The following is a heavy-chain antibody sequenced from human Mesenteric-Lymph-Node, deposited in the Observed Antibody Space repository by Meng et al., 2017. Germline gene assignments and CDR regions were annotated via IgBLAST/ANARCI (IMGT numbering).Heavy chain of an antibody. CDR3: ARGAFLGAY. D-gene: IGHD4-17*01. CDR2: ISYDGTDK. CDR1: GFIFSNYA. Sequence: GESLKISCVGSGFIFSNYAVHWVRQAPGTGLEWVSMISYDGTDKHYADSVKGRFTVSRDNSMNTLYLQMNSLRAEDTAVYYCARGAFLGAYWGQGTLVTVSS. J-gene: IGHJ4*02. V-gene: IGHV3-30*04.